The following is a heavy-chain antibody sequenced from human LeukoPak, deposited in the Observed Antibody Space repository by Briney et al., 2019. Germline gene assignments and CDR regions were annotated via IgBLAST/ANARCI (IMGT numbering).Heavy chain of an antibody. Sequence: ASVKVSCKASGGTFSSYAISLVRQAPGQGLECMGGIIPIFGTANYAQKFQGRVTITTDESPSTAYMERSSLRSEDTAVYYCAVQGRYCSGGSCYYFDYWGQGTLVTVSS. D-gene: IGHD2-15*01. CDR1: GGTFSSYA. CDR2: IIPIFGTA. CDR3: AVQGRYCSGGSCYYFDY. J-gene: IGHJ4*02. V-gene: IGHV1-69*05.